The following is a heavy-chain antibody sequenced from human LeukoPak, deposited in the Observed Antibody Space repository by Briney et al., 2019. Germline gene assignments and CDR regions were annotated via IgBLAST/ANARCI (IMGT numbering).Heavy chain of an antibody. CDR3: ARGSDYDFWSGYNY. CDR2: INPNSGNT. V-gene: IGHV1-8*03. J-gene: IGHJ4*02. CDR1: GYTFTGYY. D-gene: IGHD3-3*01. Sequence: ASVKVSCKASGYTFTGYYMHWVRQAPGQGLEWMGWINPNSGNTGYAQKFQGRVTITRNTSISTAYMGLSSLRSEDTAVYYCARGSDYDFWSGYNYWGQGTLVTVSS.